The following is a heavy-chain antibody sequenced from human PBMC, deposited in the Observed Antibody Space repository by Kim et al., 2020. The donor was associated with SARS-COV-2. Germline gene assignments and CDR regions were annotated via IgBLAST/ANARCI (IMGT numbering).Heavy chain of an antibody. CDR2: IYYSGST. V-gene: IGHV4-31*03. J-gene: IGHJ6*02. D-gene: IGHD2-15*01. Sequence: SETLSLICTVSGGSISSGGYYWSWIRQHPGKGLEWIGYIYYSGSTYYNPSLKSRVTISVDTSKNQFSLKLSSVTAADTAVYYCAREGRYCSGGSCYRSPGVDVWGQGTTVTVSS. CDR3: AREGRYCSGGSCYRSPGVDV. CDR1: GGSISSGGYY.